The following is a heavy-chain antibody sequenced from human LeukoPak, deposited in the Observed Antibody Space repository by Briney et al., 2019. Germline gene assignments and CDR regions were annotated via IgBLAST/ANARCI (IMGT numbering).Heavy chain of an antibody. V-gene: IGHV3-66*02. CDR1: GFTVSSNY. CDR3: ARDLGNYYYYMDV. J-gene: IGHJ6*03. CDR2: IYSGGST. Sequence: AGGSLRLSCAASGFTVSSNYMSWVRQAPGKGLEWVSVIYSGGSTYYADSVKGRFTISRDNSKNTLYLQMNSLRAEDTAVYYCARDLGNYYYYMDVWGKGATVTVSS. D-gene: IGHD3-16*01.